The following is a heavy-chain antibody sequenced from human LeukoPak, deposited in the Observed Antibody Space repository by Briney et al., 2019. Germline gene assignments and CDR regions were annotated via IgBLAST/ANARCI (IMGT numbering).Heavy chain of an antibody. CDR2: ISSSSSTI. CDR3: ARDNEDSIAAALDY. D-gene: IGHD6-13*01. J-gene: IGHJ4*02. Sequence: GGSLRLSCAASGFTITNYAMNWVRQAPGKGLEWVSYISSSSSTIYYADSVKGRFTISRDNAKNSLYLQMNSLRAEDTAVYYCARDNEDSIAAALDYWGQGTLVTVSS. V-gene: IGHV3-48*01. CDR1: GFTITNYA.